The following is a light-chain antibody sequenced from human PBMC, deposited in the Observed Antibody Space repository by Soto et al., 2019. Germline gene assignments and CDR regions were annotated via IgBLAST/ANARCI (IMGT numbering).Light chain of an antibody. V-gene: IGLV2-14*03. CDR1: SSDVGGYNY. J-gene: IGLJ3*02. Sequence: QSALTQPASVSWSPGQSITVSCTGTSSDVGGYNYVSWYQQHPGKAPKLMIFDVNNRPSGVSYRFSGSKSGNTASLTISGLQAEDEADYYCSSYTTSHTWVFGGGTKLTVL. CDR3: SSYTTSHTWV. CDR2: DVN.